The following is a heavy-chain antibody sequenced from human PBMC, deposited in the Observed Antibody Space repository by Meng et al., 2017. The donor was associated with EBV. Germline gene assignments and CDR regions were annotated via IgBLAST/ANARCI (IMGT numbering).Heavy chain of an antibody. CDR1: GYTFTSYA. CDR3: ARRGGVADWFDP. CDR2: INAGNGNT. D-gene: IGHD2-15*01. V-gene: IGHV1-3*01. J-gene: IGHJ5*02. Sequence: QDLLVHSGAEVKKPGASVKVSCKASGYTFTSYAMHWVRQAHGQRLEWMGWINAGNGNTKYSQKFQGRVTITRDTSASTAYMELSSLRSEDTAVYYCARRGGVADWFDPWGQGTLVTVSS.